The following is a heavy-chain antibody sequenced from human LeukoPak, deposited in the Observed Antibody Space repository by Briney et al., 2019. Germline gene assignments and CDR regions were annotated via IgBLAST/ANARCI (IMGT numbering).Heavy chain of an antibody. Sequence: SETLSLTCAVYGGSFSGYYWSWIRQPPGKGLEWIGEINHSGSTSYNPSLESRVTISVDTSKNQFSLKLSSVTAADTAVYYCARFSFGSMGMDVWGQGTTVTVSS. CDR3: ARFSFGSMGMDV. D-gene: IGHD3-10*01. CDR1: GGSFSGYY. CDR2: INHSGST. V-gene: IGHV4-34*01. J-gene: IGHJ6*02.